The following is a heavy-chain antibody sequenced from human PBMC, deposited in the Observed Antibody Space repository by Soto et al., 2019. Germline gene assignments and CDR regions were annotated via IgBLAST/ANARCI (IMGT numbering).Heavy chain of an antibody. Sequence: GGSLRLFCEASGFAFKAYWMHWVRQAPGKGLEWVSRINGDGTSPIYADSVKGRFTLSRDNTKNTLYLQMNSLRVEDTAVYYCARDPSGYSSGYYYYYGMVVWGQGPTVTIS. V-gene: IGHV3-74*01. D-gene: IGHD5-18*01. J-gene: IGHJ6*02. CDR1: GFAFKAYW. CDR3: ARDPSGYSSGYYYYYGMVV. CDR2: INGDGTSP.